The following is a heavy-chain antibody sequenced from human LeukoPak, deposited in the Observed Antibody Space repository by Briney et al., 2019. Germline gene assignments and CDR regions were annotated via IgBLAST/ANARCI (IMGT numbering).Heavy chain of an antibody. CDR3: TSSACTNGVCYTSVDY. CDR2: IKSKSDGGTT. D-gene: IGHD2-8*01. Sequence: GGSLRLSCAASGFTFSSYSMNWVRQAPGKGLEWVGRIKSKSDGGTTDYAAPVKGRFTISRDDSKNTLYLQMNSLKTEDTAVYYCTSSACTNGVCYTSVDYWGQGTLVTVSS. CDR1: GFTFSSYS. J-gene: IGHJ4*02. V-gene: IGHV3-15*01.